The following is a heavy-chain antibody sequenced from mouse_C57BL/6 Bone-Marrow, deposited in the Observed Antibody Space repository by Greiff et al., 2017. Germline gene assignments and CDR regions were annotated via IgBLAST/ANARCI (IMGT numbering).Heavy chain of an antibody. CDR3: ARPYYSNYWYFDV. J-gene: IGHJ1*03. CDR2: IYPGSGST. CDR1: GYTFTSYW. V-gene: IGHV1-55*01. D-gene: IGHD2-5*01. Sequence: VQLQQPGAELVKPGASVKMSCKASGYTFTSYWITWVKQRPGQGLECIGDIYPGSGSTNYNEKFKSKATLTVDTSSSTAYMQLSSLTSEDSAVYYGARPYYSNYWYFDVWGTGTTVTVSS.